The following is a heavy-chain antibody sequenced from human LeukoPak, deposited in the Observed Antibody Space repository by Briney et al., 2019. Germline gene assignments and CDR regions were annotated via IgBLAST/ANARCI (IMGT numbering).Heavy chain of an antibody. D-gene: IGHD4-17*01. Sequence: PGGSLRLSCAASGFTFSSDWMSWVRQAPGKGLEWVANIKQDGSQQYYVDSVKGRFTISRDNANNSLYLQMNSLKSEDTAAYYCARGGTTVSPKNFDYWGQGTLVTVSS. CDR2: IKQDGSQQ. CDR1: GFTFSSDW. V-gene: IGHV3-7*01. J-gene: IGHJ4*02. CDR3: ARGGTTVSPKNFDY.